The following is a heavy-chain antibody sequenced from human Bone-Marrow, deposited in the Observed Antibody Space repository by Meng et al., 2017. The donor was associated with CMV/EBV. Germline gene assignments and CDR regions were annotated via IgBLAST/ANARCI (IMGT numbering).Heavy chain of an antibody. J-gene: IGHJ3*02. V-gene: IGHV3-30*02. D-gene: IGHD2-2*02. CDR2: IRYDGSNK. CDR3: ARLCSTSCYTDAFDI. Sequence: GESLKISCAASGFTFSSYGMHWVRQAPGKGLEWVAFIRYDGSNKYYADSVKGRFTISRDNSKNTLYLQMNSLRAEDTAVYYCARLCSTSCYTDAFDIWGQGTMVTVSS. CDR1: GFTFSSYG.